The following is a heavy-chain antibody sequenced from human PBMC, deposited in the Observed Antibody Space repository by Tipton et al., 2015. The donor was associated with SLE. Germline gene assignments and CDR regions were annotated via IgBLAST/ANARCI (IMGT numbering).Heavy chain of an antibody. J-gene: IGHJ6*02. CDR2: IYSGGST. D-gene: IGHD2-15*01. CDR1: GFTFSTSA. Sequence: GSLRLSCVASGFTFSTSAMHWVRQAPGKGLEWVSGIYSGGSTYYADSVKGRFTISRDDFKNTLYLQMNSLRAEDTAVYYCAGRIGGYYDMDVWGQGTTVTVSS. V-gene: IGHV3-23*03. CDR3: AGRIGGYYDMDV.